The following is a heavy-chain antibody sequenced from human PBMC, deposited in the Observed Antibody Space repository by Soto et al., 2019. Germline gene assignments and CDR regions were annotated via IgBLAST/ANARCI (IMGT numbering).Heavy chain of an antibody. Sequence: SETLSLTCTVSGGSISSYYWSWIRQPPGKGLGWIGYIYYSGSTNYNPSLKSRVTISVDTSKNQFSLKLSSVTAADTAVYYCARGSYDILTGPSDAFDIWGQGTMVTVSS. V-gene: IGHV4-59*01. J-gene: IGHJ3*02. CDR3: ARGSYDILTGPSDAFDI. D-gene: IGHD3-9*01. CDR2: IYYSGST. CDR1: GGSISSYY.